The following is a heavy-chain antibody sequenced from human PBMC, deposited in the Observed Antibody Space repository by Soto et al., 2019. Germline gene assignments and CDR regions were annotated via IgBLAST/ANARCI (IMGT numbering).Heavy chain of an antibody. CDR1: GFTFNTDG. J-gene: IGHJ4*02. CDR3: AREDSIIIPAVPDF. D-gene: IGHD2-2*01. Sequence: GGSLRLSCMASGFTFNTDGMFWVRQAPGTGLEWVAGIWYDGSYRYYVDSVKGRFTISRDNAKNSVSLQMNILRVEDTAVYYCAREDSIIIPAVPDFWGQGTLVTVSS. V-gene: IGHV3-33*01. CDR2: IWYDGSYR.